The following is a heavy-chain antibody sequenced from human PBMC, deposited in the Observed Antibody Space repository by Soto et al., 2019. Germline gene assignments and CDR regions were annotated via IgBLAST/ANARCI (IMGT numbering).Heavy chain of an antibody. CDR1: GGSISSGGYY. Sequence: QVQLQESGPGLVKPSQTLSLTCTVSGGSISSGGYYWSWIRQHPGKGLEWIGYIYYSGSTYYNPSLKSRXXIXVAXSKNQFSLKLGSVSAADTAVYYCASALLPHDAFDIWGQGTMVTVSS. D-gene: IGHD1-26*01. J-gene: IGHJ3*02. CDR2: IYYSGST. V-gene: IGHV4-31*03. CDR3: ASALLPHDAFDI.